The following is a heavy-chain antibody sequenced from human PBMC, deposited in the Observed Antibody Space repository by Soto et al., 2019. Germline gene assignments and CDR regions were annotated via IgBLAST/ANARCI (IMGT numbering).Heavy chain of an antibody. V-gene: IGHV3-23*01. J-gene: IGHJ5*02. D-gene: IGHD2-21*02. CDR1: GFTFSSYA. CDR3: AKFGIDKGVVTASSIDP. CDR2: ISGSGGST. Sequence: GGSLRLSCAASGFTFSSYAMSWVRQAPGKGLEWVSAISGSGGSTYYADSVKGRFTISRDNSKNTLYLQMNSLRAEDTVVYYCAKFGIDKGVVTASSIDPWGQGTLVTVSS.